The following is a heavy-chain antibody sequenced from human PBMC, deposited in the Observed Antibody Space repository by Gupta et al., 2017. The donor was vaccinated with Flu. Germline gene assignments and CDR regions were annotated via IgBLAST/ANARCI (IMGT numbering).Heavy chain of an antibody. CDR1: GGSFRGYY. CDR2: INHSGST. J-gene: IGHJ4*02. D-gene: IGHD3-22*01. V-gene: IGHV4-34*01. Sequence: QVQLQHWGAGLQKPSETLSLTSAVYGGSFRGYYCSSIRQPPGKGLEWIGEINHSGSTNYNPSLRSRVTISVDTSKNQFSLKLSSVTAAETAVYYCARAYDSSGYWVFDYWGQGTLVTVSS. CDR3: ARAYDSSGYWVFDY.